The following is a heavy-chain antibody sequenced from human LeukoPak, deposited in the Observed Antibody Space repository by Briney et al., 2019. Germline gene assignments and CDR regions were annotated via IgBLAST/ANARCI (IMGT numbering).Heavy chain of an antibody. V-gene: IGHV1-69*13. D-gene: IGHD3-22*01. CDR2: IIPIFGTA. CDR3: ARSPNLAYDSSGYDY. CDR1: GGTFSSHA. J-gene: IGHJ4*02. Sequence: ASVKVSCKASGGTFSSHAISWVRQAPGQGLEWMGGIIPIFGTASYAQKFQGRVTITADESTSTAYMELSSLRSEDTAVYYCARSPNLAYDSSGYDYWGQGTLVTVSS.